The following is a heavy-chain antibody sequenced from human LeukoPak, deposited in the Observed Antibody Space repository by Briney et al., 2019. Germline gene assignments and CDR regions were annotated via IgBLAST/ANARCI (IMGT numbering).Heavy chain of an antibody. V-gene: IGHV3-48*03. CDR1: GFTFDDYA. CDR2: ISSSGSYI. D-gene: IGHD3-10*02. CDR3: AERGITMVGGV. Sequence: GGSLRLSCAASGFTFDDYAMHWVRQAPGKGVQWVSDISSSGSYIYYADSVKGRFTISRDNAKNSLYLQMNSLRAEDTAVYYSAERGITMVGGVWGEGTTVTIPS. J-gene: IGHJ6*04.